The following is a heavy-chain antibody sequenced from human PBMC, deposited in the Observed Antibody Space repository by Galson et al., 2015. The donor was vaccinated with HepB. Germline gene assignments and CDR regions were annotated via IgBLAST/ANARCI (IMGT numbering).Heavy chain of an antibody. CDR2: FSHSGRT. Sequence: TLSLTCTVSGGSISSNAYSWHWIRQPPGKGLEWIGDFSHSGRTNYNPSLKGRVTMSGDDSKNQFSLKVTSVTAADTAVYFCVRDSRMGYYFEYWGQGILVTVSS. D-gene: IGHD2-8*01. J-gene: IGHJ4*02. V-gene: IGHV4-30-2*01. CDR3: VRDSRMGYYFEY. CDR1: GGSISSNAYS.